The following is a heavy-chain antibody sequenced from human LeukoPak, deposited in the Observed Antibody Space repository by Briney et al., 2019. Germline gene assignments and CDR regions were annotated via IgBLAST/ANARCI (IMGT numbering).Heavy chain of an antibody. CDR1: GGSISSYY. CDR2: IYYSGST. J-gene: IGHJ3*02. Sequence: SETLSLTCTVSGGSISSYYWSWIRHPPGKGLEWIGYIYYSGSTNYNPSLKSRVTISVDTSKNQFSLKLSSVTAADTAVYYCARVTLRGVYPDAFDIWGQGTMVTVSS. D-gene: IGHD3-10*01. V-gene: IGHV4-59*01. CDR3: ARVTLRGVYPDAFDI.